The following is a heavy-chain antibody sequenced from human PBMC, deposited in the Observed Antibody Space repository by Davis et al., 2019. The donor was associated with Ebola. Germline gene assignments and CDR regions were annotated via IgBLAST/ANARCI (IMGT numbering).Heavy chain of an antibody. J-gene: IGHJ2*01. V-gene: IGHV3-23*01. D-gene: IGHD1-7*01. CDR2: ISGSGGST. CDR3: AKDGGNYPYWYFDL. CDR1: GFTFSSYA. Sequence: GESLKISCAASGFTFSSYAMSWVRQAPGKGLEWVSGISGSGGSTYYADSVKGRFTISRDNSKNTLYLQMNSLRAEDTAVYYCAKDGGNYPYWYFDLWGRGTLVTVSS.